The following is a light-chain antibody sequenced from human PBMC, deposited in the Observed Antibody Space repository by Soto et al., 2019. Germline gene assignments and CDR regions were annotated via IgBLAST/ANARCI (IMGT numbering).Light chain of an antibody. V-gene: IGLV2-8*01. CDR1: SSDVGAYKY. CDR2: EVS. CDR3: TSYAGSNIGV. Sequence: ALTQPPSASGSPGQSVTISCTGTSSDVGAYKYVSWYQQYPGKAPKLMIYEVSRRPSGVPDRFSGSKSGNTASLTVSGLQAEDEADYYCTSYAGSNIGVFGGGTKLTVL. J-gene: IGLJ3*02.